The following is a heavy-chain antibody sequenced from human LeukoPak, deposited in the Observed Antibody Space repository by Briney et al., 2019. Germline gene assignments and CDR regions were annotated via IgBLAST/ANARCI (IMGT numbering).Heavy chain of an antibody. CDR3: SKRGAYYFDY. V-gene: IGHV3-23*01. Sequence: PGGSLRLSCAASGLTFSSYAMSWIRRAPGKGLEWVSSISSSGGGTYYADSVKGRFTISRDNSKNSLFLQMNNLRAEDTAVYYCSKRGAYYFDYWGQGTLVTVSS. CDR1: GLTFSSYA. D-gene: IGHD1-26*01. J-gene: IGHJ4*02. CDR2: ISSSGGGT.